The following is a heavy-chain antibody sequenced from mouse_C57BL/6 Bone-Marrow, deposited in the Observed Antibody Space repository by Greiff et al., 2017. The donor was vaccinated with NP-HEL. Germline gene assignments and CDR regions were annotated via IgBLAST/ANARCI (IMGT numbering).Heavy chain of an antibody. CDR2: ISSGGSYT. V-gene: IGHV5-6*01. Sequence: EVQGVESGGDLVKPGGSPKLSCAASGFTFSSYGMSWVRQTPDKRLEWVATISSGGSYTYYPASVKGRFTISRDNAKNTLYLQMSSLKSEDTAMYYCARHGYDLYYAMDYWGQGTSVTVSS. J-gene: IGHJ4*01. CDR1: GFTFSSYG. D-gene: IGHD2-2*01. CDR3: ARHGYDLYYAMDY.